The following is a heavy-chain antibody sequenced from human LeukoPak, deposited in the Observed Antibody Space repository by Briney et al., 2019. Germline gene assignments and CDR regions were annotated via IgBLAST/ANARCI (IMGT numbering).Heavy chain of an antibody. CDR1: GFTFSSYS. D-gene: IGHD3-10*01. CDR2: ISSSSSYI. Sequence: GGSLRLSRAASGFTFSSYSMNWVRQAPGKGLEWVSSISSSSSYIYYADSVKGRFTISRDNAKNSLYLQMNSLRAEDTAVYYCARDGRFGAGSFDYWGQGTLVTVSS. V-gene: IGHV3-21*01. CDR3: ARDGRFGAGSFDY. J-gene: IGHJ4*02.